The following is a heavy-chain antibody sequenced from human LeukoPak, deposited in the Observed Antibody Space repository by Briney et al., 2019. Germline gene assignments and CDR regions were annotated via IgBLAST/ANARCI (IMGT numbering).Heavy chain of an antibody. D-gene: IGHD2-2*01. CDR3: ARGRDIVVVPAALYYFDY. Sequence: GGSLRLSCAASGFTFSSYWMSWVRQAPGKGLEWVANIKQDGSEKYYVDSVKGRFTISRDNAKNSLYLQMNSLRAEDTAVYYCARGRDIVVVPAALYYFDYWGQGTLVTVSS. J-gene: IGHJ4*02. V-gene: IGHV3-7*01. CDR2: IKQDGSEK. CDR1: GFTFSSYW.